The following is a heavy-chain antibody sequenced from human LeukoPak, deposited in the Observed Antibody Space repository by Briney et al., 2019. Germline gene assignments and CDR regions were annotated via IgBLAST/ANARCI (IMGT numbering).Heavy chain of an antibody. CDR1: GGTFSSYA. D-gene: IGHD1-26*01. CDR3: ASIKSGSYSYYYMDV. J-gene: IGHJ6*03. V-gene: IGHV1-69*05. Sequence: AASVKVSCRASGGTFSSYAISWVRQAPGQGLEWMGGIIPILGTANYAQKFQGRVTITTDESTSTAYMELSSPRSEDTAVYYCASIKSGSYSYYYMDVWGKGTTVTVSS. CDR2: IIPILGTA.